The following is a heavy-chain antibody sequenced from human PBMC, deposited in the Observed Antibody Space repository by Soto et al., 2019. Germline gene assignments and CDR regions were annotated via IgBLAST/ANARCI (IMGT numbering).Heavy chain of an antibody. D-gene: IGHD2-2*01. CDR2: INPSGGST. CDR3: ATDIVVVPAAINVYYYYGMDG. Sequence: ASVKVSCKASRYTFTSYYMHWVRQAPGQGLEWMGIINPSGGSTSYAQKFQGRVTMTRDTSTSTVYMELSRLRSEDTAVYYCATDIVVVPAAINVYYYYGMDGWGQGPTVTNSS. CDR1: RYTFTSYY. V-gene: IGHV1-46*01. J-gene: IGHJ6*02.